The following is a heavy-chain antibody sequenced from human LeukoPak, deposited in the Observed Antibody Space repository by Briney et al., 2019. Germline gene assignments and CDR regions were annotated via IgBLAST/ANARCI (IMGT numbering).Heavy chain of an antibody. J-gene: IGHJ4*02. V-gene: IGHV3-53*01. CDR2: IYSGGST. D-gene: IGHD1-26*01. CDR3: AKEDYGWQWELPLFDY. CDR1: GFTVSSNY. Sequence: PGGSLRLSCAASGFTVSSNYMSWVRQAPGKGLEWVSVIYSGGSTYYADSVKGRFTISRDNSKNTLYLQMNSLRAEDTAVYYCAKEDYGWQWELPLFDYWGQGTLVTVSS.